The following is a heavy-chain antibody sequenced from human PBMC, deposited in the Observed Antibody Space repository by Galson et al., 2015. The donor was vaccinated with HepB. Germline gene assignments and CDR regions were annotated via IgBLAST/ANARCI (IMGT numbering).Heavy chain of an antibody. V-gene: IGHV5-51*03. CDR2: IYPGDSET. Sequence: QSGAEVKKTGQSLKISCTGSGYSFTSYWIGWVRQMPGKGLEWMGMIYPGDSETTYSPSFQGQVTISADKSITTAYLQWSSLKASDTAMYYCARRYCSSTSCYAYFDYWGQGTLVTVSS. CDR1: GYSFTSYW. CDR3: ARRYCSSTSCYAYFDY. J-gene: IGHJ4*02. D-gene: IGHD2-2*01.